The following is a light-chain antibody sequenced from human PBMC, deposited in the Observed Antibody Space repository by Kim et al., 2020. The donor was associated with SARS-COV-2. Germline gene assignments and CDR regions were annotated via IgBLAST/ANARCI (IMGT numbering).Light chain of an antibody. V-gene: IGKV2-28*01. Sequence: DIVMTQSPLSLPVTPGEPASISCRSSQSLLHSSGNNYLDWYLQKPGQSPQLLIYLGSSRASGVPDRFSGSGSGTHFTLKISRVEAEDVGVYYCMQTLQIPLTFGGGTKVDIK. CDR3: MQTLQIPLT. CDR2: LGS. J-gene: IGKJ4*01. CDR1: QSLLHSSGNNY.